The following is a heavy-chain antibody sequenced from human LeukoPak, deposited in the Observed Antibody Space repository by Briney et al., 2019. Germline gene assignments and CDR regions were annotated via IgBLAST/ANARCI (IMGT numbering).Heavy chain of an antibody. CDR1: GYTFTSYG. D-gene: IGHD2-2*01. CDR2: ISAYNGNT. J-gene: IGHJ6*02. CDR3: ARDLGYCSSTSCSILYYYYYGMDV. V-gene: IGHV1-18*01. Sequence: ASVKVSCKASGYTFTSYGISCVRQAPGQGLEWMGWISAYNGNTNYAQKLQGRVTMTTDTSTSTAYMELRSLRSDDTAVYYCARDLGYCSSTSCSILYYYYYGMDVWGQGTTVTVSS.